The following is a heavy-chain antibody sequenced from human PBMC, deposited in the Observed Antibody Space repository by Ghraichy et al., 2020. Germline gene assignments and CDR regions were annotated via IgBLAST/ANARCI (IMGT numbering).Heavy chain of an antibody. D-gene: IGHD3-10*01. Sequence: GGSLRLSCAASGFTFSSYSMHWVRQAPGKGLEWVSSISDSSTYIYYADSVKGRFTVSRDNAKNSLYLQMNSLRVEDTAVYYCAIPGALTGAFEIWGLGTMVTVSS. CDR1: GFTFSSYS. CDR2: ISDSSTYI. CDR3: AIPGALTGAFEI. J-gene: IGHJ3*02. V-gene: IGHV3-21*04.